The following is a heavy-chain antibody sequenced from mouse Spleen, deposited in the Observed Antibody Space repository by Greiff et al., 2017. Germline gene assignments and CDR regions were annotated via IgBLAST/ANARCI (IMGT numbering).Heavy chain of an antibody. CDR2: IHSNGGST. CDR3: ATFHSNYGYAMDY. V-gene: IGHV5-6-2*01. D-gene: IGHD2-5*01. Sequence: EVKLVESGGGLVDPGGSLKLSCAASGFTFSDYAMSWVRQTPEKRLEWVAVIHSNGGSTYFPDTVKDRFTISRDNAKNTLYLQMSSLRSEDTALYYCATFHSNYGYAMDYWGQGTSVTVSS. J-gene: IGHJ4*01. CDR1: GFTFSDYA.